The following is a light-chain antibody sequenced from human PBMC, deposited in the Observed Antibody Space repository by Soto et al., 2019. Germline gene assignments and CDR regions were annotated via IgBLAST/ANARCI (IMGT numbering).Light chain of an antibody. Sequence: EIVLTQSPGTLSLSPGERATLSCRASQSISSSYLAWYQQKPGQAPRLLIYGASSRATGIPDRFSGSGSGTHFTLTISRLEPEDFVVYYCQQYGGSPPYTFGQGTKLEIK. V-gene: IGKV3-20*01. CDR1: QSISSSY. CDR2: GAS. CDR3: QQYGGSPPYT. J-gene: IGKJ2*01.